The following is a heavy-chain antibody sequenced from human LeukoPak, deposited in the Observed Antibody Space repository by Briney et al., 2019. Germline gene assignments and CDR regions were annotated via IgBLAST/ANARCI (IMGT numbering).Heavy chain of an antibody. CDR2: ISSSSSYI. V-gene: IGHV3-21*01. J-gene: IGHJ4*02. CDR3: ARSEGSYDHFDY. D-gene: IGHD1-26*01. CDR1: GFTFSSYS. Sequence: PGGSLRLSCAASGFTFSSYSMNWVRQAPGKGLEWVSSISSSSSYIYYADSVKGRFTISRDSAKNSLYLQMNSLRAEDTAVYYCARSEGSYDHFDYWGQGTLVTVSS.